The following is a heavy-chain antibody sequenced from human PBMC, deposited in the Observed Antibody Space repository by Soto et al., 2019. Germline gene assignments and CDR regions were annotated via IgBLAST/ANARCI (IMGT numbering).Heavy chain of an antibody. D-gene: IGHD3-3*01. CDR2: INSDGSST. Sequence: WGSLRLSCAASGFTFSSYWMRWFRQSPGKGLVWVSRINSDGSSTSYADSVKGRFTISRDNAKNTLYLQMNSLRAEDTAVYYCARRQDFWSGYYRSYGMDVWGQGTTVTVSS. CDR3: ARRQDFWSGYYRSYGMDV. J-gene: IGHJ6*02. CDR1: GFTFSSYW. V-gene: IGHV3-74*01.